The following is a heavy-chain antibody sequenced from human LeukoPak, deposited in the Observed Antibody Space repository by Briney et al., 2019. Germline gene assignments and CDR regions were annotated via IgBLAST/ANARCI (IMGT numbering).Heavy chain of an antibody. CDR3: ARDDSSSWWGYFDY. V-gene: IGHV3-20*04. D-gene: IGHD6-13*01. J-gene: IGHJ4*02. CDR2: INWNGGST. CDR1: GLTFDDYG. Sequence: GGSLRLSCAASGLTFDDYGMSWVRQAPGKGLEWVSGINWNGGSTGYADSVKGRFTISRDNAKNSLYLQMNSLRAEDTALYYCARDDSSSWWGYFDYWGQGTLVTVSS.